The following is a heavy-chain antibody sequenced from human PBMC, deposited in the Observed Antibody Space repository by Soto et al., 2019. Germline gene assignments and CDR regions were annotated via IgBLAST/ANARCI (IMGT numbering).Heavy chain of an antibody. CDR1: GFTFSSYS. V-gene: IGHV3-48*02. Sequence: EVQLVESGGGLVQPGGSLRLSCAASGFTFSSYSMNWVRQAPGKGLEWVSYISSSSSTIYYADSVKGRFTISRDNAKNSLYLQMNSLRDEDTAGYYCGYYTAMALNFDYWGQGTLVTVSS. CDR2: ISSSSSTI. CDR3: GYYTAMALNFDY. J-gene: IGHJ4*02. D-gene: IGHD5-18*01.